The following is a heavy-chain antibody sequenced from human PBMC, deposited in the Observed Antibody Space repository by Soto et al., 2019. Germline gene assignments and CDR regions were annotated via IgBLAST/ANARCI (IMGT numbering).Heavy chain of an antibody. CDR2: IIPILGIA. Sequence: ASVKVSCKASGGTFSSYTISWVRQAPGQGLEWMGRIIPILGIANYAQKFQGRVTITADKSTSTAYMELSSLRSEDTAVYYCAKAPRYSSSPPHLTPSDFDPWGQGTLVTVSS. CDR1: GGTFSSYT. V-gene: IGHV1-69*02. D-gene: IGHD6-13*01. CDR3: AKAPRYSSSPPHLTPSDFDP. J-gene: IGHJ5*02.